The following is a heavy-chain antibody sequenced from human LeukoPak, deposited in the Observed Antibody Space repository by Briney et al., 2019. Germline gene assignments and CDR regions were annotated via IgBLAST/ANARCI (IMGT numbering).Heavy chain of an antibody. Sequence: GGSLRLSCAASGLTFSRYWMSWVRLAPGKGLEWVANIKQDGSEKYYVDSVKGRFTISRDNAKNSLYPQMDSLRAEDTAVYYCARPSRSESFYWGQGTLVTVSS. D-gene: IGHD1-26*01. CDR3: ARPSRSESFY. CDR1: GLTFSRYW. J-gene: IGHJ4*02. CDR2: IKQDGSEK. V-gene: IGHV3-7*03.